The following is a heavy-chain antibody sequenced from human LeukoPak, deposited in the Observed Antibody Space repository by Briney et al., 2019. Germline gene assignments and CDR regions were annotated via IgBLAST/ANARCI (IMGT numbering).Heavy chain of an antibody. CDR1: GYTFTSYG. D-gene: IGHD3-10*01. J-gene: IGHJ4*02. CDR3: ARNNYYYGSGSHDY. Sequence: ASVKVSCKASGYTFTSYGISWVRQAPGQGLEWMGGISAYNGNTNYAQKPQGRVTMTTDTSTSTAYMELRSLRSDDTAVYYCARNNYYYGSGSHDYWGEGTPVTVSS. V-gene: IGHV1-18*01. CDR2: ISAYNGNT.